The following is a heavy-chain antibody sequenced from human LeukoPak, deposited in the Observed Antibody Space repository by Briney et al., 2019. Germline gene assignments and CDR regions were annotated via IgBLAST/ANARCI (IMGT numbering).Heavy chain of an antibody. V-gene: IGHV5-51*01. Sequence: GESLKIFSKGSGYSFTSYWIGWVRQMPGKGLEWKGIIYPGDSDTRYSPSFQGQVTISADKSISTAYLQWSSLKASDTAMYYCARTGSGARYFDWLSPYYFDYWGQGTLVTVSS. CDR3: ARTGSGARYFDWLSPYYFDY. D-gene: IGHD3-9*01. J-gene: IGHJ4*02. CDR2: IYPGDSDT. CDR1: GYSFTSYW.